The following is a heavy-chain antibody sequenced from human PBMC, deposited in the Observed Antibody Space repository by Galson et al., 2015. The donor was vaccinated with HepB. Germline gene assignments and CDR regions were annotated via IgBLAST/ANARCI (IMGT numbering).Heavy chain of an antibody. Sequence: SETLSLTCTVSGGSFSTYYWSWIRQPPGRGLEWIGYVYYTGSTNYNPSLESRVTISVDTSKNQFSLKLSSVTAADTAVYYCARDGDRFLEWSNRFDPWGQGTLVTVSS. J-gene: IGHJ5*02. CDR1: GGSFSTYY. CDR3: ARDGDRFLEWSNRFDP. V-gene: IGHV4-59*01. CDR2: VYYTGST. D-gene: IGHD3-3*01.